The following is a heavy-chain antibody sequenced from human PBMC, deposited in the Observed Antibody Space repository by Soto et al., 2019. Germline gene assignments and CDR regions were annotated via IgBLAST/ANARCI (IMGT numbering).Heavy chain of an antibody. D-gene: IGHD6-6*01. CDR3: ARESGIAARPGNRFDP. CDR1: GFTFSSYW. V-gene: IGHV3-74*01. CDR2: INSDGSST. J-gene: IGHJ5*02. Sequence: LRLSCAASGFTFSSYWMHWVRQAPGKGLVWVSRINSDGSSTSYADSVKGRFTISRDNAKNTLYLQMNSLRAEDTAVYYCARESGIAARPGNRFDPWGQGTLVTVSS.